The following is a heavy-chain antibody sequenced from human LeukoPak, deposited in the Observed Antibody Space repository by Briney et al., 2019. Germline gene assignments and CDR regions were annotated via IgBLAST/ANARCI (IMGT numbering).Heavy chain of an antibody. CDR3: AIDLYCSGGSCYSGLKYYYYYGMDV. D-gene: IGHD2-15*01. Sequence: ASVKVSCKASGGTFSSYAISWVRQAPGQGLEWMGWINAGNGNTKYSQKFQGRVTITRDTSASTAYMELSSLRSEDTAVYYCAIDLYCSGGSCYSGLKYYYYYGMDVWGQGTTVTVSS. V-gene: IGHV1-3*01. J-gene: IGHJ6*02. CDR2: INAGNGNT. CDR1: GGTFSSYA.